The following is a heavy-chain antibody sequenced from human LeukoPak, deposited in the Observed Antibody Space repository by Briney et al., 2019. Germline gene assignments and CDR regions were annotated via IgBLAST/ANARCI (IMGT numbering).Heavy chain of an antibody. Sequence: SVKVSCKASGFTFTGSAMQWVRQARGQRLEWIGWIVVGSGNTNYAEKFQERVTITRDMSTSTAYMELSSLKSEDTAVYYCAADLRFGELALDYWGQGTLVTVSS. CDR2: IVVGSGNT. CDR1: GFTFTGSA. D-gene: IGHD3-10*01. V-gene: IGHV1-58*02. J-gene: IGHJ4*02. CDR3: AADLRFGELALDY.